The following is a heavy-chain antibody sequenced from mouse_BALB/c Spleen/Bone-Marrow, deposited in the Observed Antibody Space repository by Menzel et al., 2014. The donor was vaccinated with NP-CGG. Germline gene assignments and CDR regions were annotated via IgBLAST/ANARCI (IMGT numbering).Heavy chain of an antibody. Sequence: EVMLVESGGGLVQPGGSLKLSCTASGFDFSRYWMSWVRQAPGKGLQWIGEINPESSTINYTPSLKDKFIISRDNAKNTLYLQMSKVRSEDTALYYCTRLTYYGLSDYWCQGTTLTVSS. CDR1: GFDFSRYW. D-gene: IGHD1-2*01. CDR2: INPESSTI. J-gene: IGHJ2*01. CDR3: TRLTYYGLSDY. V-gene: IGHV4-1*02.